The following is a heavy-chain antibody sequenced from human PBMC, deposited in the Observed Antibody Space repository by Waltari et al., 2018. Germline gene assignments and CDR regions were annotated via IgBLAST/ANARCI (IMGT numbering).Heavy chain of an antibody. V-gene: IGHV1-2*06. CDR3: ARARGYDSSGYYFAFDI. CDR1: GYTFTGYY. Sequence: QVQLVQSGAEVKKPGASVKVSCKASGYTFTGYYMHWVRQAPGQGLEWIGRSNPNSGCTNYAQKFQGRVTMTRDTSISTAYMELSRLRSDDTAVYYCARARGYDSSGYYFAFDIWGQGTMVTVSS. D-gene: IGHD3-22*01. CDR2: SNPNSGCT. J-gene: IGHJ3*02.